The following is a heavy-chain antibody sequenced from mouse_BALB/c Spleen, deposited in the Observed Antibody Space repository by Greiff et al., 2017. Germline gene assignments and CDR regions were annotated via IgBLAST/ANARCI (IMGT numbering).Heavy chain of an antibody. J-gene: IGHJ3*01. V-gene: IGHV5-9-4*01. CDR1: GFTFSSYA. CDR2: ISSGGSYT. CDR3: ARAAGTSAY. Sequence: EVQLQESGGGLVKPGGSLKLSCAASGFTFSSYAMSWVRQSPEKRLEWVAEISSGGSYTYYPDTVTGRFTISRDNAKNTLYLEMSSLRSEDTAMYYCARAAGTSAYWGQGTLVTVSA. D-gene: IGHD4-1*01.